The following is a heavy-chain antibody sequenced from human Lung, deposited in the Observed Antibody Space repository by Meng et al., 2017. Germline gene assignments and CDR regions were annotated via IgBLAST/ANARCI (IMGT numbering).Heavy chain of an antibody. CDR1: GGSCSGYY. CDR2: IIDSGST. D-gene: IGHD6-19*01. J-gene: IGHJ4*02. V-gene: IGHV4-34*02. CDR3: VRRTYSSGWYFDY. Sequence: QVQLQQWGAGLLKPSETLSLTCAVYGGSCSGYYWSWIRQPPGKGLEWIGEIIDSGSTNYNPSLKSRVTISVDTSKNQFSLRVTSVTAADRAVYYCVRRTYSSGWYFDYWGQGTLVTVSS.